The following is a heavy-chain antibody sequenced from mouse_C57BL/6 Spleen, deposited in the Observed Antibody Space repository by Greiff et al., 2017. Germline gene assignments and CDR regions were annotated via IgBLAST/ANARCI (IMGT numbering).Heavy chain of an antibody. D-gene: IGHD1-1*01. CDR3: ARTRGDGSSNYYAMDY. J-gene: IGHJ4*01. CDR1: GYTFTNYW. Sequence: VKLMESGAELVRPGTSVKMSCKASGYTFTNYWIGWAKQRPGHGLEWIGDIYPGGGYTNYNEKFKGKATLTADKSSSTAYMQFSSLTSEDSAIYYCARTRGDGSSNYYAMDYWGQGTSVTVSS. CDR2: IYPGGGYT. V-gene: IGHV1-63*01.